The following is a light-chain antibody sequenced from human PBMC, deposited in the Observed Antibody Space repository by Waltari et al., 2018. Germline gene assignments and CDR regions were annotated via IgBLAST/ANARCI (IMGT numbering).Light chain of an antibody. CDR1: SSDVGGYNY. CDR2: EVS. J-gene: IGLJ2*01. V-gene: IGLV2-14*01. CDR3: SSYASTITVV. Sequence: QSALTQPASVSGSPGQSITISCTGTSSDVGGYNYVSWYQQHPGKAPKLMIYEVSNRPSGVSNRFSGSKSGKTASLTISGLQPEDEADYYCSSYASTITVVFGGGTKLTVL.